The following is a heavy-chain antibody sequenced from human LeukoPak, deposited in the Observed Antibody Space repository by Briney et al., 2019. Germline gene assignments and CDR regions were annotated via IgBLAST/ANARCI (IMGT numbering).Heavy chain of an antibody. CDR2: ISSSSSYI. D-gene: IGHD3-10*01. Sequence: GGSLRLSCVVSGLTFSDHYMDWVRQAPGKGLEWVSSISSSSSYIYYADSVKGRFTISRDNAKNSLYLQMNSLRAEDTAVYYCARDGSWGLLDDAFDIWGQGTMVTVSS. V-gene: IGHV3-21*01. CDR3: ARDGSWGLLDDAFDI. J-gene: IGHJ3*02. CDR1: GLTFSDHY.